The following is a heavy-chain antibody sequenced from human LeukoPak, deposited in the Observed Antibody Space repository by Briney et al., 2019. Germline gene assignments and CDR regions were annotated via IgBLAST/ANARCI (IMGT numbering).Heavy chain of an antibody. D-gene: IGHD2-15*01. CDR1: GGSISSYY. CDR3: ARDEYCSGGSCPHYY. V-gene: IGHV4-59*01. CDR2: IYYSGST. Sequence: PSQTLSLTCTVSGGSISSYYWSWIRQPPGKGLEWIGYIYYSGSTNYNPSLKSRVTISVDTSKNQFSLKLTSVTAADAAVYYCARDEYCSGGSCPHYYWGQGTLVTVSS. J-gene: IGHJ4*02.